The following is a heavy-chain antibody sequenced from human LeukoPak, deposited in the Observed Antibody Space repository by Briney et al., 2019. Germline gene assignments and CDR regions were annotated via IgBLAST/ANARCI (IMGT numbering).Heavy chain of an antibody. Sequence: PSETLSLTCTVSGGSISTYYWSWIRQFPGKGLEWIGYIYYTGSTNYNPSLKSRVTISVDTSKNQFSLKLSSVTAADTAVYYCARDSGLDVWGQGTTVTVSS. CDR2: IYYTGST. V-gene: IGHV4-59*01. CDR1: GGSISTYY. J-gene: IGHJ6*02. CDR3: ARDSGLDV. D-gene: IGHD3-10*01.